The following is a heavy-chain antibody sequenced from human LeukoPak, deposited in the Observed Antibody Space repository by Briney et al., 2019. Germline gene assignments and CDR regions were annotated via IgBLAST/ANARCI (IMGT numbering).Heavy chain of an antibody. CDR1: GGSFSGYY. CDR2: INHSGST. V-gene: IGHV4-34*01. J-gene: IGHJ4*02. D-gene: IGHD6-6*01. Sequence: SDTLSLTCAVYGGSFSGYYWSWIRQPPGKGLEWIGEINHSGSTNYNPSLKSRVTISVDTSKNQFSLKLSSVTAADTAVYYCARGGRKRLVHRVWSFDYWGQGTLVTVSS. CDR3: ARGGRKRLVHRVWSFDY.